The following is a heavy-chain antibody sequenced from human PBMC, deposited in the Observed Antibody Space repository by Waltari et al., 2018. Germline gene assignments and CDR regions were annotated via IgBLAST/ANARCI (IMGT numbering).Heavy chain of an antibody. CDR2: INSEGSST. D-gene: IGHD3-9*01. Sequence: EVQLVESGGGLVQPGGSLRLSCAASGFTFSSYWMHWVRQAPGKGLGWVSRINSEGSSTSYADSVKGRVTISRDNAKNTLYLQMNSLRAEDTAVYYCAREDDILTGYYPWGQGTLVTVSS. J-gene: IGHJ5*02. V-gene: IGHV3-74*01. CDR1: GFTFSSYW. CDR3: AREDDILTGYYP.